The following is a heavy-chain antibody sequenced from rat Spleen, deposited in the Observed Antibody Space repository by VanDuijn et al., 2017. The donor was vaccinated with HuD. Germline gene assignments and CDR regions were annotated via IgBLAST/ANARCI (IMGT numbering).Heavy chain of an antibody. D-gene: IGHD1-12*02. CDR3: ARSDGVHYYLPFAD. Sequence: EVQLQESGPGLVKPSQSLSLTCSVTGHSITSSYRWNWIRKFPGNQVEWMGYINSAGSTIYNPSLNSRISISRDTSKNQFFVQINSITTEDTATYYCARSDGVHYYLPFADWGQGTLVTVSS. CDR1: GHSITSSYR. J-gene: IGHJ3*01. V-gene: IGHV3-3*01. CDR2: INSAGST.